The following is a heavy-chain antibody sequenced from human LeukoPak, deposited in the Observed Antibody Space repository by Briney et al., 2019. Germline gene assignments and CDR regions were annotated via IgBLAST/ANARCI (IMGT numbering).Heavy chain of an antibody. CDR2: ISTRSSTM. CDR1: GFTFSSYS. CDR3: ARDSDQWLVHYFDY. J-gene: IGHJ4*02. Sequence: GGSLRLSCAASGFTFSSYSMKWVRQAPGKGLEWISDISTRSSTMSYADSVKGRFTISRDNAKNSLYLEMNSLRAEDTAMYYCARDSDQWLVHYFDYWGQGTLVTVSS. V-gene: IGHV3-48*01. D-gene: IGHD6-19*01.